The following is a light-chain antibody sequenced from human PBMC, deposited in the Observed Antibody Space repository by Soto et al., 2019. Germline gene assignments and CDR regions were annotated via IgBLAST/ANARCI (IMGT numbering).Light chain of an antibody. CDR3: LQSGSSPFT. V-gene: IGKV3-20*01. Sequence: EIVLTQSPGTPSLSPGERATLSCRASQRVSNSYLAWYQQKPDQAPRLLLYSTSNRATGIPDRFSGSGSGTDFTLTISRLEPEDFAVYYCLQSGSSPFTFGGGTKVEVK. CDR1: QRVSNSY. J-gene: IGKJ4*01. CDR2: STS.